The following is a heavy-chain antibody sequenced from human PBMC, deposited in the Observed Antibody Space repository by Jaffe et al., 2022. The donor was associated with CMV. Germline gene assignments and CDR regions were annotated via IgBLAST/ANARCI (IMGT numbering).Heavy chain of an antibody. D-gene: IGHD2-15*01. V-gene: IGHV4-34*01. CDR2: INHSGST. Sequence: QVQLQQWGAGLLKPSETLSLTCAVYGGSFSGYYWSWIRQPPGKGLEWIGEINHSGSTNYNPSLKSRVTISVDTSKNQFSLKLSSVTAADTAVYYCARGDCSGGSCWVDYWGQGTLVTVSS. J-gene: IGHJ4*02. CDR3: ARGDCSGGSCWVDY. CDR1: GGSFSGYY.